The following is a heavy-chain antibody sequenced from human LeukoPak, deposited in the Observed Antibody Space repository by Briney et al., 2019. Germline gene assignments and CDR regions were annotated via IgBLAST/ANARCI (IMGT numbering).Heavy chain of an antibody. CDR1: GESFSSYF. J-gene: IGHJ5*02. V-gene: IGHV4-34*01. D-gene: IGHD4-17*01. CDR3: ARASYGDYILS. CDR2: INHSGST. Sequence: SETLSLTCAGYGESFSSYFWSWIRQPPGKGLEWIGEINHSGSTNYNASLKSRVTISVDTSKNQFSLKVSSVTAADTAVYYCARASYGDYILSWGQGTLVTVSS.